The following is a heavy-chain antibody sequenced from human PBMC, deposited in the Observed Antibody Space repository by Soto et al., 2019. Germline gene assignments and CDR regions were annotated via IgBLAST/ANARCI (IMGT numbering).Heavy chain of an antibody. J-gene: IGHJ4*02. CDR3: ARWDEYYYDSSGYYSPFDY. CDR1: GGTFSSYA. CDR2: IIPIFGTA. Sequence: QVQLVQSGAEVKKPGSSVKVSCKASGGTFSSYAISWVRQAPGQGLEWMGGIIPIFGTANYAQKFQGRVTITADESTSTAYMELSSLRSEDTAVYYCARWDEYYYDSSGYYSPFDYWGQGTLVTVSS. D-gene: IGHD3-22*01. V-gene: IGHV1-69*01.